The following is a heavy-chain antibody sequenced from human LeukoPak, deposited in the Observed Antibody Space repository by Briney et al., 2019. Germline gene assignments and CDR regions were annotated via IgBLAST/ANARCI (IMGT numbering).Heavy chain of an antibody. CDR2: IYHSGST. J-gene: IGHJ3*02. V-gene: IGHV4-4*02. D-gene: IGHD1-26*01. Sequence: SGTLSLTCAVSGGSISSSNWWSWVRQPPGKGLEWIGEIYHSGSTNYNPSLKSRVTISVDKSKNQFSLKLSSVTAADTAVYYCARDLPPGYSGPAGAFDIWGQGTMVTVSS. CDR1: GGSISSSNW. CDR3: ARDLPPGYSGPAGAFDI.